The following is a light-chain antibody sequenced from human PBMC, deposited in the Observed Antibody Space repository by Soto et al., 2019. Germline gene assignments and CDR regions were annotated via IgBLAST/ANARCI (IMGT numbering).Light chain of an antibody. J-gene: IGKJ4*01. CDR2: AAS. CDR3: QEYDSVRLT. Sequence: DIQMTQSPSSLSAYLGDRVTITCRASQGVANHLAWYQQKPGGVPELLISAASTLQSGVPSRFSGSGSKKDFTLTITSLQPGDVATYYCQEYDSVRLTFGGGTKVDIK. V-gene: IGKV1-27*01. CDR1: QGVANH.